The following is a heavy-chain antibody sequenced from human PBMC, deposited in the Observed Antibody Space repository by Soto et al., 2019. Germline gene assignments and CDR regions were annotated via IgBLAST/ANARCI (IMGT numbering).Heavy chain of an antibody. J-gene: IGHJ6*03. Sequence: GGSLRLSCVASGFTFSDYYMSWIRQAPGKGLEWVSYISSSGSTIYYADSVKGRFTISRDNAKNSLYLQMNSLRAEDTAVYYCARERRDAVVVPAAYYYYYMDVWGKGTTVTVSS. CDR2: ISSSGSTI. D-gene: IGHD2-2*01. CDR1: GFTFSDYY. V-gene: IGHV3-11*01. CDR3: ARERRDAVVVPAAYYYYYMDV.